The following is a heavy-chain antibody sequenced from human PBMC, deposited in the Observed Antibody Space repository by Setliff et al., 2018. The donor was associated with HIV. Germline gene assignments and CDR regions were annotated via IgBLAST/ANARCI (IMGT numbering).Heavy chain of an antibody. V-gene: IGHV1-46*01. D-gene: IGHD3-3*01. CDR1: GYTFTSYC. J-gene: IGHJ3*02. Sequence: GASVKVSCKASGYTFTSYCMHWVRQAPGQGLEWMGIINPSGGSTSYAQKFQGRVTMTRDTSTSTVYMELSSLRSEDTAVYYCARGDPASYYNFWSGYASETFDIWGQGTMVTVSS. CDR2: INPSGGST. CDR3: ARGDPASYYNFWSGYASETFDI.